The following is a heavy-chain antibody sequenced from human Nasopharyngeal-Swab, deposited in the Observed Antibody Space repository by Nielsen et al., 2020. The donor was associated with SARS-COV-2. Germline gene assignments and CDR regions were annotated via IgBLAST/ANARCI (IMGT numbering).Heavy chain of an antibody. J-gene: IGHJ4*02. CDR3: SRVGELLGYYFDY. CDR1: GYTFTGYY. D-gene: IGHD1-26*01. V-gene: IGHV1-2*06. CDR2: INPNSGGK. Sequence: ASVKVSCKASGYTFTGYYMHWVRQAPGQGLEWMGRINPNSGGKNYAQKFQGRVTMTRDTSISTAYMELSRLGSDDQAVYYCSRVGELLGYYFDYWGQGTLVTVSS.